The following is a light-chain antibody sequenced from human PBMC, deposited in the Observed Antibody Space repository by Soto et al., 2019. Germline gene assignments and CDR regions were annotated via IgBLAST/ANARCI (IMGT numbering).Light chain of an antibody. CDR3: QKYTNFPA. CDR2: AAS. J-gene: IGKJ4*01. Sequence: DIQMTQSPSSLSASVGDRVTITCRASQGISNYLAWYQQIPGKVPKLLISAASTLQSGVPSRFSGSGSGTDCTLTISSLQPEDVATYYCQKYTNFPAFGGGTKVEIK. V-gene: IGKV1-27*01. CDR1: QGISNY.